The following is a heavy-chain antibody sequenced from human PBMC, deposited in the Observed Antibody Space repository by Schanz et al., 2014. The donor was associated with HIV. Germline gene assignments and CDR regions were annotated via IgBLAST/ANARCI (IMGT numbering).Heavy chain of an antibody. D-gene: IGHD6-19*01. CDR1: GFTFNSYG. CDR3: AKVAIHSSGWLPFDY. Sequence: VQLLESGGGLVQPGGSLRLSCAASGFTFNSYGMHWVRQAPGKGQEWVAVISYDGSRKHFADSVKGRFTISRDNSKNTLYLQMNSLGAEDTAVYYCAKVAIHSSGWLPFDYWGQGTLVTVSS. CDR2: ISYDGSRK. J-gene: IGHJ4*02. V-gene: IGHV3-30*18.